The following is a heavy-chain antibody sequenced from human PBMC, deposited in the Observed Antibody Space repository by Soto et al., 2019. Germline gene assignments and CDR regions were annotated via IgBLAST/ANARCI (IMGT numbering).Heavy chain of an antibody. CDR2: INDYGTTI. V-gene: IGHV3-74*01. D-gene: IGHD1-1*01. CDR1: GFNLGSYW. J-gene: IGHJ4*02. Sequence: EVQLVESGGGLVQPGGSLRLSCAASGFNLGSYWMHWVRQAPGKGLVWVSRINDYGTTINYPESVEGRFTLSIDDAKSEVYLQMNNLRAEDTAVYYCARGGLEPFDYWGQGALVTVSS. CDR3: ARGGLEPFDY.